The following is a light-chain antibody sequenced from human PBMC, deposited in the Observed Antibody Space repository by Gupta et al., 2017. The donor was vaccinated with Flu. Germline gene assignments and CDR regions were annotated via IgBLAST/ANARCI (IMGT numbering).Light chain of an antibody. CDR2: EV. Sequence: QSALTHTASVSGSLGQSTTTPCTGTSSDVGDYNYVSWYQQYPGKAPKLLVYEVTSSLSDRLSAYKSGNTASLTISGLQAADEAHYYCMSYTTSGTLVFGGGTKVTVL. CDR1: SSDVGDYNY. CDR3: MSYTTSGTLV. J-gene: IGLJ2*01. V-gene: IGLV2-14*01.